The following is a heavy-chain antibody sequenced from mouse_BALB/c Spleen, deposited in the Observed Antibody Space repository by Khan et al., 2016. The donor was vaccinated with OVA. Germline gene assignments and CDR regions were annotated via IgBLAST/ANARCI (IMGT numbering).Heavy chain of an antibody. Sequence: VQLQESGPGLVAPSQSLSITCTISGFSLTSYGVHWVRQPPGKGLEWLVVVWSDGHTTYNSALKSRLSISKDNSKSQVFLKMNSLQTDDTAMYYCARQGYDGNSGPYFDVWGAGTTVTVSS. V-gene: IGHV2-6-1*01. CDR1: GFSLTSYG. CDR2: VWSDGHT. D-gene: IGHD2-1*01. J-gene: IGHJ1*01. CDR3: ARQGYDGNSGPYFDV.